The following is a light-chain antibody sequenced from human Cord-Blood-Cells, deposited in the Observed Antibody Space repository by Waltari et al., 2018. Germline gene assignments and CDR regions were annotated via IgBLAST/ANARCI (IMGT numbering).Light chain of an antibody. J-gene: IGLJ1*01. CDR2: RNN. Sequence: QSVLTQPPSASGTPGQRATISCSGRSSTIGRNQVSCYQKHPGTAPKLLIDRNNQRPSGVPDRFSGSKSGTSASLAISGLRSEDEADYYCAAWDDSLSGPVFGTGTKVTVL. V-gene: IGLV1-47*01. CDR1: SSTIGRNQ. CDR3: AAWDDSLSGPV.